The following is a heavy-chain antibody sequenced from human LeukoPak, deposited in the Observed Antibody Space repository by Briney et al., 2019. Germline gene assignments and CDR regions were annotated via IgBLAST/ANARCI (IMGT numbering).Heavy chain of an antibody. CDR2: IYYSGST. CDR3: ARQFMWFGD. CDR1: GGSISSSSYY. Sequence: SETLSLTCTVSGGSISSSSYYWGWIRQPPGKGLEWIGSIYYSGSTYYNPSLKSRVTISVDTSKNQFSLKLSSVTAADTAVYYCARQFMWFGDWGQGTLVTVSS. J-gene: IGHJ4*02. V-gene: IGHV4-39*01. D-gene: IGHD3-10*01.